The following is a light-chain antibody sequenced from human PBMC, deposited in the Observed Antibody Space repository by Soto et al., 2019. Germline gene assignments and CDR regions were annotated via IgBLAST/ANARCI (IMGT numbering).Light chain of an antibody. J-gene: IGKJ4*01. CDR2: AAS. Sequence: QMGQSPSTLSATVGDGVRITGGASQRISSWLAWSQQKPGKAPKFLIFAASNLQSGVPSRFSGSGSGADFTLAITSLQPEECATYYCQQYYNSSGTVGGGTKVDIK. CDR3: QQYYNSSGT. V-gene: IGKV1-5*03. CDR1: QRISSW.